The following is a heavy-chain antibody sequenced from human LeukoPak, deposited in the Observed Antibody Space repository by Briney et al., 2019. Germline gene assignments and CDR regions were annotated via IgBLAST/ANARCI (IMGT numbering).Heavy chain of an antibody. CDR2: IYPGDSDT. CDR3: ARRAYCGGDCYPNAFDI. J-gene: IGHJ3*02. Sequence: GESLKIPWKGSGYSFTSYWIAWVRQMPGKGLEWMGIIYPGDSDTRYSPSFQGQITISADKSNSAAYLQWSSLKASDTAMYYCARRAYCGGDCYPNAFDIWGQGTMVTVSS. V-gene: IGHV5-51*01. CDR1: GYSFTSYW. D-gene: IGHD2-21*02.